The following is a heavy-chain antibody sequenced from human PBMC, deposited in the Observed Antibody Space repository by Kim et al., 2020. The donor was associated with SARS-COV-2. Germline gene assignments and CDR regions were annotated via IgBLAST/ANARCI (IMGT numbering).Heavy chain of an antibody. CDR2: IYYNGST. CDR3: AIIGDYFDFWSGYYLITMDV. J-gene: IGHJ6*02. D-gene: IGHD3-3*01. Sequence: SETLSLTCTVSGGSISSSSYYWGWIRQPPGKGLEWIGTIYYNGSTYYNPSLKSRVTISVDTSENQFSLKLSSVTAADTAVYYCAIIGDYFDFWSGYYLITMDVWGQGTTVTVSS. CDR1: GGSISSSSYY. V-gene: IGHV4-39*01.